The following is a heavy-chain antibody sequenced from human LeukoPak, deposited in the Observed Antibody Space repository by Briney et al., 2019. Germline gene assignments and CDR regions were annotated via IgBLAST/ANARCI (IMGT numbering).Heavy chain of an antibody. CDR2: ITGSSTST. J-gene: IGHJ1*01. Sequence: PGGSLRLSCAASGFTFYTYAMSWVRQAPGKGLEWVSTITGSSTSTYYADPVKGRFTFSRDNSKNTLYLQMNSLRAEDTAVSYCAKGGEGPYYKKYFQHWGQGTLVTVPS. D-gene: IGHD3-22*01. CDR1: GFTFYTYA. CDR3: AKGGEGPYYKKYFQH. V-gene: IGHV3-23*01.